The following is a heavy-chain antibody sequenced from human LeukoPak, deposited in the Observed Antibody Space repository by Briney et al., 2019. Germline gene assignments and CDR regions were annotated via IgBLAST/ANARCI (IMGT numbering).Heavy chain of an antibody. CDR3: ARGYRSSWYQVDY. D-gene: IGHD6-13*01. CDR1: GRSVSSGSYF. CDR2: IYYNGNT. V-gene: IGHV4-61*01. Sequence: SETLSLTCTVSGRSVSSGSYFWSWIRQPPGKGLEWIGFIYYNGNTNSSPSLKSRVTISVDTSKSQFSLKLTSVTAADTAVYYCARGYRSSWYQVDYWGQGTLVTVSS. J-gene: IGHJ4*02.